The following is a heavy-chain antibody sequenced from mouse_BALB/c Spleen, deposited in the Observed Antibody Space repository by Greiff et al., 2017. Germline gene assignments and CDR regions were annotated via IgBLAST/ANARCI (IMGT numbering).Heavy chain of an antibody. CDR2: ISSGSSTI. D-gene: IGHD1-1*01. CDR3: ARKTTVVEDWYFDV. Sequence: EVKLMESGGGLVQPGGSRKLSCAASGFTFSSFGMHWVRQAPEKGLEWVAYISSGSSTIYYADTVKGRFTISRDNPKNTLFLQMTSLRSEDTAMYYCARKTTVVEDWYFDVWGAGTTVTVSS. V-gene: IGHV5-17*02. J-gene: IGHJ1*01. CDR1: GFTFSSFG.